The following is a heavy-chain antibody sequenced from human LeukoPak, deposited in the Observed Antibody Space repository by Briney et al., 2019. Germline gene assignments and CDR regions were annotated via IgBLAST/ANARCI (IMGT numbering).Heavy chain of an antibody. V-gene: IGHV1-2*02. CDR1: GYTFTGYY. CDR2: INPNSGGT. J-gene: IGHJ6*02. CDR3: ARDRGSSWSGLWAYYYYYGMDV. Sequence: ASVKVSFKASGYTFTGYYMHWVRQAPGQGLEWMGWINPNSGGTNYAQKFQGRVTMTRDMSISTAYMELSRLRSDDTAVYYCARDRGSSWSGLWAYYYYYGMDVWGQGTTVTVSS. D-gene: IGHD6-13*01.